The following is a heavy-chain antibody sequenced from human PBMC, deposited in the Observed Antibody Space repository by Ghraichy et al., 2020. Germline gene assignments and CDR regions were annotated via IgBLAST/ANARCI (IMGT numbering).Heavy chain of an antibody. Sequence: GGSLRLSCAASGFTFDEYGMSWVRQVPGKGLEWVSGSSGNGYSTGYADSVKGRFTISRDNAKNSLYLQMNSLRAEDTAFYHCARDAKGHCSDVYCYSGTANWYFDLWGRGTLVTVSS. CDR1: GFTFDEYG. CDR3: ARDAKGHCSDVYCYSGTANWYFDL. CDR2: SSGNGYST. V-gene: IGHV3-20*01. D-gene: IGHD2-15*01. J-gene: IGHJ2*01.